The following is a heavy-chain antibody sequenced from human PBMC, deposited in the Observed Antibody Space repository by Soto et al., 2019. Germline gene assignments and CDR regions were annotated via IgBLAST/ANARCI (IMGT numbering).Heavy chain of an antibody. CDR1: GYTFTSYG. CDR3: ARDNSQSYGTPAASSWFHP. CDR2: ISAYNGNT. J-gene: IGHJ5*02. Sequence: GASVKVSCKASGYTFTSYGISWVRQAPGQGLEWMGWISAYNGNTNYAQKLQGRVTMTTDTSTSTAYMELRSLRSDDTAVYYCARDNSQSYGTPAASSWFHPWGQGTPVTVSS. V-gene: IGHV1-18*04. D-gene: IGHD2-15*01.